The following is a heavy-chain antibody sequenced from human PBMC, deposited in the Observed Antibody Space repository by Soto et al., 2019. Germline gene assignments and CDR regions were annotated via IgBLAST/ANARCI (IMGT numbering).Heavy chain of an antibody. CDR2: INPSGGST. V-gene: IGHV1-46*01. J-gene: IGHJ5*02. CDR3: ARSITMIRGVPDPFDP. CDR1: GYTFTIYY. Sequence: ASVKVSCKASGYTFTIYYMHWVLQAPGQGLEWMGIINPSGGSTSYAQKFQGRVTMTRDTSTSTVYMELSSLRSEDTAVYYCARSITMIRGVPDPFDPWGQGTLVTVSS. D-gene: IGHD3-10*01.